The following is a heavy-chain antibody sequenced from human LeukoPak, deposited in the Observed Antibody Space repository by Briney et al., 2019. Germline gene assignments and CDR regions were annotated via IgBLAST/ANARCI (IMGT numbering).Heavy chain of an antibody. CDR3: ARMAQPTQWGYYYGMDV. CDR2: IYYSGST. J-gene: IGHJ6*02. Sequence: KPSETLSLTCAVSGGSISSGGYSWSWIRQPPGKGLEWIGYIYYSGSTNYNPSLKSRVTISVDTSKNQFSLKLSSVTAADTAVYYCARMAQPTQWGYYYGMDVWGQGTTVTVSS. V-gene: IGHV4-61*08. D-gene: IGHD2-8*01. CDR1: GGSISSGGYS.